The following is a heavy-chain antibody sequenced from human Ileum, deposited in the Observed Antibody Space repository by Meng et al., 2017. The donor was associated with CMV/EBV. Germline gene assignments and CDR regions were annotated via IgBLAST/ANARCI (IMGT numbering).Heavy chain of an antibody. Sequence: VQQQQWGAGLLKPSEPLSLMGAVYGGSFSEYHWSWIRQPPGKGLEWIGEINHGGSSNYNPSLKSRVTISVDRSRNQVSLKLTSVTAADTAVYYCARASPQRRFLSYWGQGTLVTVSS. CDR3: ARASPQRRFLSY. CDR1: GGSFSEYH. D-gene: IGHD3-3*01. CDR2: INHGGSS. J-gene: IGHJ4*02. V-gene: IGHV4-34*01.